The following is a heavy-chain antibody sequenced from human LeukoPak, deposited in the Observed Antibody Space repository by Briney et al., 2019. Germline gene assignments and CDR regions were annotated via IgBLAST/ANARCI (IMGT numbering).Heavy chain of an antibody. CDR1: GFGFSSYD. V-gene: IGHV3-33*01. CDR2: IWFDGSAK. J-gene: IGHJ4*02. D-gene: IGHD1-14*01. Sequence: PGGSLRLSCAASGFGFSSYDMHWVRQAPGKGLEWVAIIWFDGSAKYYGDSVKGRFTISRDNSKNTLYLQMNSLRAEDTAVYYCARDLNREDFDYWGQGTLVAVSS. CDR3: ARDLNREDFDY.